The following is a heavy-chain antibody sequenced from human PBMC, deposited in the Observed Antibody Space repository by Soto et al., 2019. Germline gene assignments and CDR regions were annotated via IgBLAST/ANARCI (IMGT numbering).Heavy chain of an antibody. V-gene: IGHV3-23*01. CDR1: GFTFSSYA. CDR2: ISGSGGST. J-gene: IGHJ4*02. Sequence: EVQLLESGGGLVQPGGSLRLSCAASGFTFSSYAMSWVRQAPGKGLEWVSAISGSGGSTYYADSVKGRFTISRDNSKNTLYLQRNSLRAEDTAVYYCAKDSIPWGDYELYMLVDYWGQGTLVTVSS. CDR3: AKDSIPWGDYELYMLVDY. D-gene: IGHD4-17*01.